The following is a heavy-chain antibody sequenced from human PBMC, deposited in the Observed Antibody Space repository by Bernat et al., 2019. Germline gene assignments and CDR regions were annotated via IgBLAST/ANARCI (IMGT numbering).Heavy chain of an antibody. D-gene: IGHD3-22*01. V-gene: IGHV3-30*18. CDR1: GFTFSSYG. CDR2: ISYDGSNK. J-gene: IGHJ2*01. Sequence: QVQLVESGGGVVQPGRSLRLSCAASGFTFSSYGMHWVRQAPGKGLEWVAVISYDGSNKYYADSVKGRFTISRDNSKNTLYLQMNSLRAEDTAVYYCAKDWTYYYDSSGYDAWYFDLWGRGTLVTVSS. CDR3: AKDWTYYYDSSGYDAWYFDL.